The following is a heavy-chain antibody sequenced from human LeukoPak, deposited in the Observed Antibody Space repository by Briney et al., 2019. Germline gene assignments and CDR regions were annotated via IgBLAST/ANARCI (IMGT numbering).Heavy chain of an antibody. V-gene: IGHV4-34*01. D-gene: IGHD3-22*01. Sequence: SETLSLTCAVYGVSFSGYYWSWLRQPPGKGREGIGEINHSGSTNYNPSLKSRVTISVDTSKNQFSLKLSSVTAADTAVYYCARGPRYDSSGYTFDYWGQGTLVTVSS. CDR2: INHSGST. CDR3: ARGPRYDSSGYTFDY. CDR1: GVSFSGYY. J-gene: IGHJ4*02.